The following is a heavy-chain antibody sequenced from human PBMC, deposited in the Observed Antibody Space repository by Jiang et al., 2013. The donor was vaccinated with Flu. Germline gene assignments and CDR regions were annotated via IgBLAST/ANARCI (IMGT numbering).Heavy chain of an antibody. J-gene: IGHJ1*01. V-gene: IGHV4-59*03. CDR1: GGSISSYY. Sequence: GLVKPSETLSLTCTVSGGSISSYYWSWIRQPPGKRLEWIGYIHYSGSTHYNPSLRSPVTMSLDTSENRFSLQLKSVTAADTAMYYCAVYNSGWLWGQGTLVTVSS. CDR2: IHYSGST. D-gene: IGHD5-12*01. CDR3: AVYNSGWL.